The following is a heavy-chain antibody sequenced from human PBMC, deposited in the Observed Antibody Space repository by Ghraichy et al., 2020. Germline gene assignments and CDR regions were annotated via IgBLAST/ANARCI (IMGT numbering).Heavy chain of an antibody. CDR3: AGPITGTTGGPVY. Sequence: GGSLRLSCAASGFTVSSNYMSWVRQAPGKGLEWVSVIYSGGSTYYADSVKGRFTISRDNSKNTLYLQMNSLRAEDTAVYYCAGPITGTTGGPVYWGQGTLVTVSS. CDR2: IYSGGST. J-gene: IGHJ4*02. V-gene: IGHV3-53*01. D-gene: IGHD1-7*01. CDR1: GFTVSSNY.